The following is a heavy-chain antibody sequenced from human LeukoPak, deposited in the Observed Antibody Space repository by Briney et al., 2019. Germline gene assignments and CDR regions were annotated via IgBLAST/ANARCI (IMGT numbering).Heavy chain of an antibody. CDR2: IGTAGDT. CDR3: ARGSRGGDMDAFDI. J-gene: IGHJ3*02. Sequence: GGSLRLSCAASGFTFSSYDMHWVRQATGKGLEWVSAIGTAGDTYYPGSVKGRFTISRENAKNSLYLQMNSLRAGDTAVYYCARGSRGGDMDAFDIWGQGTMVTVSS. CDR1: GFTFSSYD. V-gene: IGHV3-13*01. D-gene: IGHD2-21*02.